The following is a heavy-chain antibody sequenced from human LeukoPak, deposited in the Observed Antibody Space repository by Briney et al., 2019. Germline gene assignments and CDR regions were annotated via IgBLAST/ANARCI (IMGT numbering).Heavy chain of an antibody. CDR2: INHSGST. CDR1: GGSFNNYS. Sequence: SETLSLTCAVYGGSFNNYSWSWIRQPPGKGLEWIGEINHSGSTNYNPSLKSRVTRSVDTSKNQFSLKLCSVTAADTAVYYCARSSRHYDFWSGFDYYDVWGKGTTVTVSS. CDR3: ARSSRHYDFWSGFDYYDV. V-gene: IGHV4-34*01. D-gene: IGHD3-3*01. J-gene: IGHJ6*04.